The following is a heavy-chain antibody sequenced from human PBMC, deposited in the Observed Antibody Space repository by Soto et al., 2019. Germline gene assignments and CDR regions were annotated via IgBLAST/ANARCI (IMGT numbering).Heavy chain of an antibody. D-gene: IGHD5-12*01. V-gene: IGHV3-7*04. J-gene: IGHJ6*02. CDR3: ARDLRISGYDFGYYYYGMDV. CDR2: IKQDGSEK. CDR1: GFHFSSYW. Sequence: GGSLSLSCAASGFHFSSYWMSWVRQAPGKGLEWVANIKQDGSEKYYVDSVKGRFTISRDNAKNSLYLQMNSLRAEDTAVYYCARDLRISGYDFGYYYYGMDVWGQGTTVTVSS.